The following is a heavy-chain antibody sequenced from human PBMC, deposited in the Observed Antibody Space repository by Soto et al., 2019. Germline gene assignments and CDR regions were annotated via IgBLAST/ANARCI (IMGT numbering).Heavy chain of an antibody. D-gene: IGHD3-22*01. Sequence: SVKVSCKASGGTFSSYTISWVRQAPGQGLEWMGRIIPILGIANYAQKLQGRVTITADKSTSTAYMELSSLRSEDTAVYYCARVSSGSSGYYPSFDYWGQGTLVTVSS. CDR1: GGTFSSYT. V-gene: IGHV1-69*02. J-gene: IGHJ4*02. CDR2: IIPILGIA. CDR3: ARVSSGSSGYYPSFDY.